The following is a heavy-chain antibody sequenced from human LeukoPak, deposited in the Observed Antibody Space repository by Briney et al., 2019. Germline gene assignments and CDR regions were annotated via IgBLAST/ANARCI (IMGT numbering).Heavy chain of an antibody. CDR2: IYYSGST. D-gene: IGHD3-10*01. Sequence: SETLSLTCTVSGGSISSYYWSWIRQPPGKGLEWIGYIYYSGSTNDNPSLKSRVTISVDTSKNQFSLKLSSVTAADTAVYYCARGLRVRGVTYYYYYGMDVWGQGTTVTVSS. V-gene: IGHV4-59*08. CDR1: GGSISSYY. CDR3: ARGLRVRGVTYYYYYGMDV. J-gene: IGHJ6*02.